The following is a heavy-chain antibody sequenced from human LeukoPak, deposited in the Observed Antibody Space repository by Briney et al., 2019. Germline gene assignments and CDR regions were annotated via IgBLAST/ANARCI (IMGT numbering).Heavy chain of an antibody. J-gene: IGHJ3*02. CDR3: AKSNGYGLVDI. D-gene: IGHD3-10*01. CDR2: IFYSGST. CDR1: GYSISSGYY. Sequence: SETLSLTCTVSGYSISSGYYWGWIRQPPGKGLEWIGNIFYSGSTYYSPSLKSRVTISLDTSRNQSSLKLTSVTAADTAVYYCAKSNGYGLVDIWGQGTMVTVSS. V-gene: IGHV4-38-2*02.